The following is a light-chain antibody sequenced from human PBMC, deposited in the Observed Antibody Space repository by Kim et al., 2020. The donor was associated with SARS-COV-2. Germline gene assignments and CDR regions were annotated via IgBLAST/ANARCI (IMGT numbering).Light chain of an antibody. CDR3: CSYAGSHAYV. CDR1: SSDVGGYNY. CDR2: AVI. Sequence: GQSVTISCTGTSSDVGGYNYVSWYQQYPGKAPKLIIYAVIERPSGVPDRFSGSRSGNTASLTISGLQGEDEADYYCCSYAGSHAYVFGTGTKVTVL. V-gene: IGLV2-11*01. J-gene: IGLJ1*01.